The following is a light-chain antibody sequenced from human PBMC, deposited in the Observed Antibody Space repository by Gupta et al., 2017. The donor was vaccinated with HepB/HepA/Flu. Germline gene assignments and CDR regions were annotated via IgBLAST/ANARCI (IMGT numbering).Light chain of an antibody. CDR2: YDH. CDR1: SPNNGNNV. CDR3: AAWDDSLNGWV. Sequence: SVLTQPPSVAVAPRQSVTLSCSGSSPNNGNNVLNWYQQLPGKAPKLLIYYDHLLPSGVSDRFSGSKSGTSAALSISGLQSEDEADYYCAAWDDSLNGWVFGGGTKLTVL. J-gene: IGLJ3*02. V-gene: IGLV1-36*01.